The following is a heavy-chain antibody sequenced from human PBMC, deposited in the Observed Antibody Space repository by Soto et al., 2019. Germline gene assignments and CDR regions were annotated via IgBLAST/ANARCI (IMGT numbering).Heavy chain of an antibody. J-gene: IGHJ3*02. CDR1: GFTFSSYG. D-gene: IGHD2-2*01. CDR2: ISYDGSNK. Sequence: QVQLVESGGGVVQPGRSLRLSCAASGFTFSSYGMHWVRQAPGKGLEWVAVISYDGSNKYYADSVKGRFTISRDNSKNTLYLQMNSLRAEDTAVYYCAKDGYCSSTSCYDWAFDIWGQGTMVTVSS. CDR3: AKDGYCSSTSCYDWAFDI. V-gene: IGHV3-30*18.